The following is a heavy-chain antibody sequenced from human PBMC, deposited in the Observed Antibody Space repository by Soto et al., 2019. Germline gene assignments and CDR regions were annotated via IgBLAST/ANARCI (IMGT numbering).Heavy chain of an antibody. Sequence: QVQLVQSGAEVKKPGASVKVSCKASGYIFTSYYMHWVRQAPGQGLDWMGVIDPSGGSTSYAQSFQGRVTLTRDASTSTVYMELSSLRSDDTALYYCARDRGRAAAGEYFYYGMDVWGQGSTVTVSS. J-gene: IGHJ6*02. CDR3: ARDRGRAAAGEYFYYGMDV. CDR1: GYIFTSYY. V-gene: IGHV1-46*01. D-gene: IGHD6-13*01. CDR2: IDPSGGST.